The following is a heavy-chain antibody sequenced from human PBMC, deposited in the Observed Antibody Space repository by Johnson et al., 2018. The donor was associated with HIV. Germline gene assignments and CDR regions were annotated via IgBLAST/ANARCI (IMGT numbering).Heavy chain of an antibody. J-gene: IGHJ3*02. CDR1: GFTFDDHG. Sequence: VQLVESGGGVVRPGGSLRLSCAASGFTFDDHGMSWVRQAPGKGLEWVSGINWNGGSTGHADSVKGRFTISRDHAKNSLYLKMNSRRAVDTALYYCARDRAEVDDPNDAFDIWGQGTVVTVSS. V-gene: IGHV3-20*04. CDR2: INWNGGST. CDR3: ARDRAEVDDPNDAFDI. D-gene: IGHD1-1*01.